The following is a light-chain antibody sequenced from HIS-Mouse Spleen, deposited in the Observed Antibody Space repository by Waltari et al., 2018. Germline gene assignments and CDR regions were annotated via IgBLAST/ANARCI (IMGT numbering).Light chain of an antibody. CDR1: NIGSKS. J-gene: IGLJ3*02. CDR2: DDS. V-gene: IGLV3-21*02. CDR3: QVWDSSSDHRV. Sequence: SYVLTQPPSVSVAPGQTARITSGGNNIGSKSVHWYQQKPGQATVLVVYDDSDRPSGLPERFSGSNSGKTATLTISRVEAGDEADYYCQVWDSSSDHRVFGGGTKLTVL.